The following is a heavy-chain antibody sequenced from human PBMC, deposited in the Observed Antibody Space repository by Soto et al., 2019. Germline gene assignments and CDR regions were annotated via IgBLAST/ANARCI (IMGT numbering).Heavy chain of an antibody. Sequence: PGGSLRLSCAASGFTFSSYEMNWVRQVPGKGLEWVSYISSSGSTIYYADSVKGRFTISRDNAKNSLYLQMNSLRAEDTAVYYCARDRDYYDSSGYCDYWGQGTLVTVSS. CDR3: ARDRDYYDSSGYCDY. V-gene: IGHV3-48*03. J-gene: IGHJ4*02. D-gene: IGHD3-22*01. CDR2: ISSSGSTI. CDR1: GFTFSSYE.